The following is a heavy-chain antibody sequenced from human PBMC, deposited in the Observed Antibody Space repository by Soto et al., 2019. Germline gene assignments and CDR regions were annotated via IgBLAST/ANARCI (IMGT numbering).Heavy chain of an antibody. Sequence: QVQLQESGPGLVKPSETLSLTCTVSGGSISSYYWSWIRQPPGKGLEWIGYIYYSGSTNYNPSLKSRVTISVDTSKNQFSLKLSSVTAADTAVYYCARGIEDVTQNNWFDPWGQGTLVTVSS. CDR1: GGSISSYY. CDR3: ARGIEDVTQNNWFDP. J-gene: IGHJ5*02. D-gene: IGHD2-15*01. V-gene: IGHV4-59*01. CDR2: IYYSGST.